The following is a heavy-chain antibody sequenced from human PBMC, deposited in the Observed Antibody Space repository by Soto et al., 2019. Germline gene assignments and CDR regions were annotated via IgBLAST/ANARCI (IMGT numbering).Heavy chain of an antibody. Sequence: GSGPTLVNPTETLTLTCTVSGFSLSTARMGVSWIRQPPGKALEWLAHIFSNDEKSYSTSPKSRLTISKDTSKSQVVLTMTNMDPVDTATYYCARIVTMVRGVIIYYYYYMDVWGKGTTVTVSS. D-gene: IGHD3-10*01. CDR1: GFSLSTARMG. CDR3: ARIVTMVRGVIIYYYYYMDV. J-gene: IGHJ6*03. V-gene: IGHV2-26*01. CDR2: IFSNDEK.